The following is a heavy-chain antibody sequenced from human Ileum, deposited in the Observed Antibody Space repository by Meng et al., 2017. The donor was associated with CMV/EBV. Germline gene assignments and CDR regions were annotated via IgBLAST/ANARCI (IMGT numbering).Heavy chain of an antibody. CDR1: GGSISSSSYY. J-gene: IGHJ4*02. Sequence: LRLSCTVSGGSISSSSYYWGWIRQPPGKGLEWIGSIYYSGSTYYNPSLKSRVTISVDTSKNQFSLRLTSVTAADTAVYYCARDDTGTWHRNFDLWGQGMLVTVSS. V-gene: IGHV4-39*07. CDR3: ARDDTGTWHRNFDL. D-gene: IGHD1-14*01. CDR2: IYYSGST.